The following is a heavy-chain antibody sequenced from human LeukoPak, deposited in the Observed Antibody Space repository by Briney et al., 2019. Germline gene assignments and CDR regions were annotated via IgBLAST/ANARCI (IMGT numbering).Heavy chain of an antibody. J-gene: IGHJ4*02. D-gene: IGHD3-22*01. CDR3: ARSSPTYYFDSSGYYYGDY. V-gene: IGHV1-2*06. CDR2: INPNTGVT. CDR1: AYSFTDYY. Sequence: GASVKVSCKASAYSFTDYYIHWVRQAPGQGLEWMGRINPNTGVTDCAQIFKGRVTMTRDTSISTAYMELSRLGSDDTAVYYCARSSPTYYFDSSGYYYGDYWGQGTLVTVSS.